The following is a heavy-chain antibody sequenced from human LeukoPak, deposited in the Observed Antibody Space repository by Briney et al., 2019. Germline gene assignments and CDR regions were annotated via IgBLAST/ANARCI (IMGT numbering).Heavy chain of an antibody. Sequence: SETLSLTCTVSGGSISSSSYYWGWIRQPPGKGLEWIGSIYYSGSTYYNPSLKSRVTISVDTSKNQFSLKLSSVTAADTAVYYCARDYRGSADPRNFDYWGQGTLVTVSS. V-gene: IGHV4-39*07. CDR3: ARDYRGSADPRNFDY. CDR2: IYYSGST. J-gene: IGHJ4*02. CDR1: GGSISSSSYY. D-gene: IGHD5-12*01.